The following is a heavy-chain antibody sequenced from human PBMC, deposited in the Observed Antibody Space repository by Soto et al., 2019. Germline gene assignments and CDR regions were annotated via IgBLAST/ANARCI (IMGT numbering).Heavy chain of an antibody. CDR3: ATEGGSRYSSSAQVSYYYYYGMDV. J-gene: IGHJ6*02. V-gene: IGHV1-24*01. CDR1: GYTLTELS. D-gene: IGHD6-6*01. Sequence: QVQLVQSGAEVKKPGASVKVSCKVSGYTLTELSMHWVRQAPGKGLEWMGGFDPEDGETIYAQKFQGRVTMTEDTSTDTAYMELSSLRSEDTAVYYCATEGGSRYSSSAQVSYYYYYGMDVWGQGTTVTVSS. CDR2: FDPEDGET.